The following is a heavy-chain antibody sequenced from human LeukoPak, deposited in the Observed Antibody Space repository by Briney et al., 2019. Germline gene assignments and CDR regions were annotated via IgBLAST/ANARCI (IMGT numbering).Heavy chain of an antibody. Sequence: GASVKVSCKASGYTFTSYDINWVRQATGQGLEWMGWMNPNSGNTGYAQKFQGRVTMTRNTSISTAYMELSSLRSEDTAVYYCATLNTAMVTGFDYWGQGTLVTVSS. J-gene: IGHJ4*02. V-gene: IGHV1-8*02. CDR2: MNPNSGNT. CDR3: ATLNTAMVTGFDY. CDR1: GYTFTSYD. D-gene: IGHD5-18*01.